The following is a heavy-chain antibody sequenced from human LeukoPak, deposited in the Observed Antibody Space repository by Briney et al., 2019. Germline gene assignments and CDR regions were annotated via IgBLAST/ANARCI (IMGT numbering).Heavy chain of an antibody. J-gene: IGHJ4*02. CDR1: GFTVSGNY. D-gene: IGHD2-21*01. CDR3: AKAPVTTCRGAYCYPFDY. V-gene: IGHV3-53*01. Sequence: GGSLRLSCAVSGFTVSGNYMSWVRQAPGKGLEWVSLIYSGGTTYYADSVKGRFTISRDSSKNTLFLQMNRLRPEDAAVYYCAKAPVTTCRGAYCYPFDYWGQGTLVTVSS. CDR2: IYSGGTT.